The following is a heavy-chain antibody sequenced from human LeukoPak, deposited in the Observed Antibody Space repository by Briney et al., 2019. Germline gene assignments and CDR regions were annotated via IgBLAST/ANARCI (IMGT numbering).Heavy chain of an antibody. Sequence: ASVKVSCKATSRISWVRQAPGQGPEWMGWIGTYGGDTYYAQKFQGRITVTTDTSTSTVYMELRNLRSDDTAVYYCARDLRNFYDDSGYNRDFDSWGQGTLVTVSS. V-gene: IGHV1-18*01. D-gene: IGHD3-22*01. CDR3: ARDLRNFYDDSGYNRDFDS. CDR1: TSR. CDR2: IGTYGGDT. J-gene: IGHJ5*01.